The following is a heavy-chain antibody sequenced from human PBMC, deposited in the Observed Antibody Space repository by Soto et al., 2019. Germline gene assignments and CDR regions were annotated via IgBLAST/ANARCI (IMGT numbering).Heavy chain of an antibody. CDR1: GLTFRNAW. CDR2: IKSNTDGGTV. V-gene: IGHV3-15*01. CDR3: ATFGVPGG. J-gene: IGHJ4*02. D-gene: IGHD3-16*01. Sequence: GGSLRLSCIASGLTFRNAWWSWVRQAPGKGLEWVGRIKSNTDGGTVEYAAPMKGRFTISRDDSKNTLYLEMDSLKIEDTAVYFCATFGVPGGWGQGTLVTVSS.